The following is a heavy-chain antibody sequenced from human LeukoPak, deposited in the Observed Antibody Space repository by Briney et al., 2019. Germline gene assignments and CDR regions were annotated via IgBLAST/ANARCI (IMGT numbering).Heavy chain of an antibody. CDR3: ARVPTYYHDSSGYYLDY. J-gene: IGHJ4*02. V-gene: IGHV4-30-4*08. Sequence: SETLSLTCTVSGGSISSGDYYWSWIRQPPGKGLEWIGYIYYSGSTYYNPSLKSRVTISVDTSKNQFSLKLSSVTAADTAVYYCARVPTYYHDSSGYYLDYWGQGTLVTVSS. CDR1: GGSISSGDYY. D-gene: IGHD3-22*01. CDR2: IYYSGST.